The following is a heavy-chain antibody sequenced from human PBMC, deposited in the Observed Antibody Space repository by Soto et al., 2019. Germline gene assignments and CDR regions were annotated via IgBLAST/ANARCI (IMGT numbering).Heavy chain of an antibody. V-gene: IGHV1-69*02. CDR3: ARVLKRSPLTGTNPLVVHY. D-gene: IGHD1-7*01. CDR2: IIPIRGIA. J-gene: IGHJ4*02. Sequence: ASVKLSCKASGGTFSSYTISWVRQAPGQGLEWMGRIIPIRGIANYAQKFQGRVTMTRNTSISTAYMELSSLRSEDTAVYYCARVLKRSPLTGTNPLVVHYWGQGTLVTVSS. CDR1: GGTFSSYT.